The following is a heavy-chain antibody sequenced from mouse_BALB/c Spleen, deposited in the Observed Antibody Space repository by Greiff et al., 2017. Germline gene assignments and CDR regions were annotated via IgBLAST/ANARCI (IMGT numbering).Heavy chain of an antibody. CDR2: INSNGGST. V-gene: IGHV5-6-3*01. J-gene: IGHJ4*01. CDR1: GFTFSSYG. CDR3: ARDGRPYYYAMDY. Sequence: EVQLQQSGGGLVQPGGSLKLSCAASGFTFSSYGMSWVRQTPDKRLELVATINSNGGSTYYPDSVKGRFTISRDNAKNTLYLQMSSLKSEDTAMYYCARDGRPYYYAMDYWGQGTSVTVSS.